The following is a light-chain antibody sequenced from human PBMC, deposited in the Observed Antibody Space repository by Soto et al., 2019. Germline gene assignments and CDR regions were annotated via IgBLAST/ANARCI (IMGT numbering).Light chain of an antibody. CDR1: QTVGYY. V-gene: IGKV3-11*01. J-gene: IGKJ4*01. CDR3: HQRSSWPLT. Sequence: EIVLTQSPGTLSLFPGERATLSCRASQTVGYYLAWYQQKAGQAPRPLIYDASNRAPGIPARFSGSGSGTDFTLTISSLEPKDFAVYYCHQRSSWPLTFGGGTKVDIK. CDR2: DAS.